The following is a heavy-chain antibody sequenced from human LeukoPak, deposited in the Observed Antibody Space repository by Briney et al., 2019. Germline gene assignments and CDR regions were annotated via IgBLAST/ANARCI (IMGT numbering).Heavy chain of an antibody. Sequence: PGGSLRLSCAASGFTFSSYVMHWVRQAPGKGLEWVAVLSYDGTNKYYADSVKGRFTISRDNSKNTLYLQMNSLRAEDTAVYYCAKGSSGWYYNWFDPWGQGTLVTVSS. V-gene: IGHV3-30-3*01. J-gene: IGHJ5*02. CDR2: LSYDGTNK. CDR1: GFTFSSYV. D-gene: IGHD6-19*01. CDR3: AKGSSGWYYNWFDP.